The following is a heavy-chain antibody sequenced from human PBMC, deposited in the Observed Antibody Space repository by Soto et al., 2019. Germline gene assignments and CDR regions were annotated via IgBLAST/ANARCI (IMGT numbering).Heavy chain of an antibody. Sequence: GESLKISCKASVYNFTTYWIGWVRQKPGKGLEWMAMIYPGIPKTKYSPSFQGRVTISVDKSISTAYLQWTSLMASDTAIYYCARHPDYWGQGTLVTVSS. CDR3: ARHPDY. J-gene: IGHJ4*02. CDR2: IYPGIPKT. V-gene: IGHV5-51*01. CDR1: VYNFTTYW.